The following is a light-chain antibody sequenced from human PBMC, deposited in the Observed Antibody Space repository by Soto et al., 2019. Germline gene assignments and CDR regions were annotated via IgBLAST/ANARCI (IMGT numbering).Light chain of an antibody. CDR3: SSYTSTSLYV. J-gene: IGLJ1*01. V-gene: IGLV2-14*01. CDR2: EVS. CDR1: SSDVGGYNY. Sequence: QSALTQPASVSGSPGQSITISCTGTSSDVGGYNYVSWYQQHPGKAPKLMIYEVSNRPSGVSNRFSGSKFGNTASLTISGLQAEDEAEYYCSSYTSTSLYVFGTGTKVTVL.